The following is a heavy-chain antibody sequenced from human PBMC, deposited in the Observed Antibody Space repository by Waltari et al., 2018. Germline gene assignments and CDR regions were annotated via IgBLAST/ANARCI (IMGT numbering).Heavy chain of an antibody. CDR3: ARHVGPVGYYYYYYMDV. D-gene: IGHD1-26*01. J-gene: IGHJ6*03. V-gene: IGHV4-59*08. Sequence: QVQLQESGPGLVKPSETLSFTCTVSGGSISSYYWSWIRQPPGKGLEWIGYIYYSGSTNYTPSLKSRVTISVDTSKNQFSLKLSSVTAADTAVYYCARHVGPVGYYYYYYMDVWGKGTTVTISS. CDR1: GGSISSYY. CDR2: IYYSGST.